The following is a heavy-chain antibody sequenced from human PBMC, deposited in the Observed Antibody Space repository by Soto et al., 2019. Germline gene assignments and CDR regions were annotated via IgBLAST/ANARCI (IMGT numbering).Heavy chain of an antibody. CDR2: ISGSGGST. V-gene: IGHV3-23*01. Sequence: EVQLLESGGGWVQPGGSLRLSCAASGFTFSSYAMSWVREAPGKGLEWVSAISGSGGSTYYADSVKGRFTISRDNSKNTLYLQMNSLRAEDAAVYYCAADYGMDVWGRGTMVTVSS. J-gene: IGHJ6*02. CDR3: AADYGMDV. CDR1: GFTFSSYA.